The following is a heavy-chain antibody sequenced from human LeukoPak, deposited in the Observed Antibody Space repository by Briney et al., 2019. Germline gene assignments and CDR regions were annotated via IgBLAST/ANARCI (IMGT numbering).Heavy chain of an antibody. CDR1: GFTFSSYA. D-gene: IGHD5-12*01. J-gene: IGHJ4*02. V-gene: IGHV3-23*01. CDR2: ISGSGGST. Sequence: PGGSLRLSCAASGFTFSSYAMSWVRQAPGKGLEWVSAISGSGGSTYYADSVKGRFTISRDNSKNTLYLQMNSLRAEDTAVYYCAKSREMATMRECLDYWGQGTLVTVSS. CDR3: AKSREMATMRECLDY.